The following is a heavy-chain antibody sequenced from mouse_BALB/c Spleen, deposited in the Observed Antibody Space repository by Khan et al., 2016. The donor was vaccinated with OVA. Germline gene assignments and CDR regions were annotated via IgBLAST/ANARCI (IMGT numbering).Heavy chain of an antibody. CDR1: GYTFTTYY. CDR3: AGGNYYPWFAY. Sequence: VQLQQSGPELVQPGASVKMSCKASGYTFTTYYIHWVKQRPGQGLEWIGWIYPGDGSTKHNEKFKGKTTLTADKSSSTAYMLFSSLTSEDSAIYFCAGGNYYPWFAYWGQGTLVTVSA. J-gene: IGHJ3*01. D-gene: IGHD2-1*01. V-gene: IGHV1S56*01. CDR2: IYPGDGST.